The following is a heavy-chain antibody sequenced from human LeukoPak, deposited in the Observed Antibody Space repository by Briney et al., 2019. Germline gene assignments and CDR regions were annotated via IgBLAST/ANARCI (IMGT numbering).Heavy chain of an antibody. J-gene: IGHJ4*02. D-gene: IGHD3-9*01. CDR2: ICDGGST. V-gene: IGHV4-4*07. CDR1: GGSMSNYY. CDR3: ASDILTGYSVDY. Sequence: SETLSLTCTVSGGSMSNYYWSWIRQPAGKGLEWIGRICDGGSTNYNPSLKSRVTISLDTSKNQFSLKLTSVTAADAAVYYCASDILTGYSVDYWGQGTLVTVSS.